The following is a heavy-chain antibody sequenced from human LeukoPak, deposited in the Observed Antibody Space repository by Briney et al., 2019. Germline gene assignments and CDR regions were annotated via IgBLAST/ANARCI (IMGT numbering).Heavy chain of an antibody. CDR1: GFTFSSYA. V-gene: IGHV3-30-3*01. Sequence: GGSLRLSCAASGFTFSSYAMHWVREAPGKGLEWVAVISYDGSNKYYADSVKGRFTISRDNSKNTLYLQMNSLRAEDTAVYYCAKDITPSSYYYDSSGPQGYFDYWGQGTLVTVSS. D-gene: IGHD3-22*01. J-gene: IGHJ4*02. CDR3: AKDITPSSYYYDSSGPQGYFDY. CDR2: ISYDGSNK.